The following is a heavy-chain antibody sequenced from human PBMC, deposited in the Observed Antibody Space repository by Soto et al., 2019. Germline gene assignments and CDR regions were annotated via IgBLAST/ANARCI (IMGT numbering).Heavy chain of an antibody. V-gene: IGHV1-18*01. CDR3: ATDRSGWYDF. D-gene: IGHD6-19*01. CDR2: ISPHNGNA. CDR1: GYPFTSNL. J-gene: IGHJ4*02. Sequence: ASVKVSCKTSGYPFTSNLLSWVRRAPGQGLEWIGWISPHNGNAKYARKFHDRVTMTADSTASTVYMELRSLRSADSAVFYCATDRSGWYDFWRQGTLVPVSS.